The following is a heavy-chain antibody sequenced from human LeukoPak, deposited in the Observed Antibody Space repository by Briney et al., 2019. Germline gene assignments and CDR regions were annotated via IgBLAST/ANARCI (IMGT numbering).Heavy chain of an antibody. V-gene: IGHV3-21*01. J-gene: IGHJ6*03. CDR1: GFTFSSYS. Sequence: KSGGSLRLSCAASGFTFSSYSMNWVRQAPGKGLEWVSSISRSSSYIYYADSVKGRFTISRDNSKNTLYLQMNSLRAEDTAVYYCAKDPNSSSFLYYYYYMDVWGKGTTVTVSS. CDR3: AKDPNSSSFLYYYYYMDV. CDR2: ISRSSSYI. D-gene: IGHD6-13*01.